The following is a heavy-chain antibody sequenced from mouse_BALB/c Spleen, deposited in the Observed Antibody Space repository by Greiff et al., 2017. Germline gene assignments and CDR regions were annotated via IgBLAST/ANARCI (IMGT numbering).Heavy chain of an antibody. CDR3: ARSDGNYVGAWFAY. CDR1: GFTFSSFG. D-gene: IGHD2-1*01. CDR2: ISSGSSTI. J-gene: IGHJ3*01. Sequence: EVKLVESGGGLVQPGGSRKLSCAASGFTFSSFGMHRVRQAPEKGLEWVAYISSGSSTIYYADTVKGRFTISRDNPKNTLFLQMTSLRSEDTAMYYCARSDGNYVGAWFAYWGQGTLVTVSA. V-gene: IGHV5-17*02.